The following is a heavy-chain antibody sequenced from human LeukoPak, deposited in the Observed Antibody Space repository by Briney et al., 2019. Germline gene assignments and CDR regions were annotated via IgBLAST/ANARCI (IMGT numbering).Heavy chain of an antibody. CDR3: ARGITIFGVVMANWFDP. CDR1: GGSFSGYY. J-gene: IGHJ5*02. D-gene: IGHD3-3*01. V-gene: IGHV4-34*01. CDR2: INHSGST. Sequence: PSETLSLTCAVYGGSFSGYYWSWIRQPPGKGLEWIGEINHSGSTNYNPSLESRVTISVDTSKNQFSLKLSSVTAADTAVYYCARGITIFGVVMANWFDPWGQGTLVTVSS.